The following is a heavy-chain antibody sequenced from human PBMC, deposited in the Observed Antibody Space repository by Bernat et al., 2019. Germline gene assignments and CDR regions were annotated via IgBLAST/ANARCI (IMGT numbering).Heavy chain of an antibody. Sequence: EVQLVESGGVVVQPGGSLRLSCAASGFTFDDYTMHWVRQAPGKGLEWVSLISWDGGSTYYADSVKGRFTISRDNSKNTLYLQMNSLRAEDTAVYYCAKKEWGYSYGHPPPANSWFDPWGQGTLVTVSS. CDR3: AKKEWGYSYGHPPPANSWFDP. CDR2: ISWDGGST. V-gene: IGHV3-43*01. D-gene: IGHD5-18*01. J-gene: IGHJ5*02. CDR1: GFTFDDYT.